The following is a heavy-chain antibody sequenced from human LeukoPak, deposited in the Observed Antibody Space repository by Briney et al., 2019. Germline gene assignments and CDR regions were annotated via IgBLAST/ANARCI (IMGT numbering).Heavy chain of an antibody. Sequence: GGSLRLSCAASGFTFSDHYMDWVRQAPGKGLEWVGRTRNKANSYTTEYAASVKGRFTISRDDSKNSLYLQMNSLKTEDTAVYYCARSDYYYDSSGFVDAFDIWGQGTMVTVSS. CDR1: GFTFSDHY. D-gene: IGHD3-22*01. CDR2: TRNKANSYTT. V-gene: IGHV3-72*01. CDR3: ARSDYYYDSSGFVDAFDI. J-gene: IGHJ3*02.